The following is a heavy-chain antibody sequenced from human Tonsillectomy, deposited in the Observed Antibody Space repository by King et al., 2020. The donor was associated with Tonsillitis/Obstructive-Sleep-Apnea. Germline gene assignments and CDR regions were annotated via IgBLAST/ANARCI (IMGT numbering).Heavy chain of an antibody. J-gene: IGHJ6*03. V-gene: IGHV1-18*01. CDR2: INTYNGNT. CDR3: ARAVDNWNDGAYYYYMDV. D-gene: IGHD1-1*01. CDR1: GYTFTSYG. Sequence: QLVQSGAEVKKPGASVKVSCKASGYTFTSYGISWVRQAPGQGLEWMGWINTYNGNTNYAQKLQGRVTITTDTSTSTAYMELRSLRSDDTAVYYCARAVDNWNDGAYYYYMDVWGKGTTVTVSS.